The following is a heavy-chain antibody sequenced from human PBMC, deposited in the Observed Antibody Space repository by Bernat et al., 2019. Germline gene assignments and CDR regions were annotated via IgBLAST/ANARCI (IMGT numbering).Heavy chain of an antibody. CDR2: SYYSGST. CDR3: AGHTRSCDSTSCYEYFQY. V-gene: IGHV4-39*01. J-gene: IGHJ1*01. Sequence: QLQLQESGPGLVKPSETLSLTCTVSGGSISSYNYYWGWIRQPPGKGLEWIGSSYYSGSTYYNPSLKSRVTISVDTSKNQFSLKLSSVTAADTAVYYCAGHTRSCDSTSCYEYFQYWGQGTLVTVSS. CDR1: GGSISSYNYY. D-gene: IGHD2-2*01.